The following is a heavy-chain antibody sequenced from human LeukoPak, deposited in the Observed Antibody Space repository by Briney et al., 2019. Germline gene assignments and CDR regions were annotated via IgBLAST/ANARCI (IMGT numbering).Heavy chain of an antibody. V-gene: IGHV3-7*01. CDR3: ARIGYRSSSFDY. Sequence: GGSLRLSCAVSGFTFNNYWMSWVRQAPGKGLEWVANIKQDGSEKDYVDFMKGRFTISRDNTKNSVYLQVNSLRVEDTAVYHCARIGYRSSSFDYWGQGTLVTVSS. D-gene: IGHD5-18*01. J-gene: IGHJ4*02. CDR1: GFTFNNYW. CDR2: IKQDGSEK.